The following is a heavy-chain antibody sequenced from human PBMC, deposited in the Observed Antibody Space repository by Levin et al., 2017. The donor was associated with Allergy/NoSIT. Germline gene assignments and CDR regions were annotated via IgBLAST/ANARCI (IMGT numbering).Heavy chain of an antibody. CDR1: GFMFGSFG. J-gene: IGHJ4*02. CDR3: AKGTTSETGYPYYFDY. V-gene: IGHV3-30*18. CDR2: VSYDGSNK. D-gene: IGHD3-9*01. Sequence: GESLKISCAVSGFMFGSFGMHWVRQAPGKGLEWVAAVSYDGSNKYYVDSLKGRFTISRDNSKNTLYLQMNSLRAEDTAVYYCAKGTTSETGYPYYFDYWGQGTLVTVSS.